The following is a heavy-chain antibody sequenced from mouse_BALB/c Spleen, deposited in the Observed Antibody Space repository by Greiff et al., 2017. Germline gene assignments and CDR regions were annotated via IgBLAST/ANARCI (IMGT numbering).Heavy chain of an antibody. CDR3: APYYYGSTYFDV. J-gene: IGHJ1*01. D-gene: IGHD1-1*01. V-gene: IGHV14-3*02. CDR2: IDPANGNT. Sequence: VQLQQSGAELVKPGALVKFSCTASGFNIKDTYMHWVKQRPEQGLEWIGRIDPANGNTKYDPKFQGKATITADTSSNTAYLQLSSLTSEDTAVYYCAPYYYGSTYFDVWGAGTTVTVSS. CDR1: GFNIKDTY.